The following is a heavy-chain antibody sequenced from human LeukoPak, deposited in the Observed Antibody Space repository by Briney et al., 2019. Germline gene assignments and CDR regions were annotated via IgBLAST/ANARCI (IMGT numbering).Heavy chain of an antibody. CDR2: IYYSGST. V-gene: IGHV4-59*01. J-gene: IGHJ2*01. CDR3: ARREFGVDYWYFDL. Sequence: PSETLSLTCTVSGGSISSYYWSWIRQPPGKGLEWIGYIYYSGSTNYNPSLKSRVTISVDTSKNQFSLKLSSVTAADTAVYYCARREFGVDYWYFDLWGRGTLVTVSS. CDR1: GGSISSYY. D-gene: IGHD3-3*01.